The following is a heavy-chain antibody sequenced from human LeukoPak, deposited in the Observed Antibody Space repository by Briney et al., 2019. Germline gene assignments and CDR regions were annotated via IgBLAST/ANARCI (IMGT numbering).Heavy chain of an antibody. CDR2: IYHSGST. J-gene: IGHJ5*02. Sequence: PSETLSLTCAVSGYSISSGYYWGWIRQPPGKGLEWIGSIYHSGSTNYNPSLKSRVTISVDTSKNQFSLKLSSVTAADTAVYYCARGLLFFMGSSWPNWFDPWGQGTLVTVSS. CDR1: GYSISSGYY. D-gene: IGHD6-13*01. CDR3: ARGLLFFMGSSWPNWFDP. V-gene: IGHV4-38-2*01.